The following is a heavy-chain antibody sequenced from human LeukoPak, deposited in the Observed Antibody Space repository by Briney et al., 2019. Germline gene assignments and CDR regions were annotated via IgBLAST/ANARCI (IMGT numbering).Heavy chain of an antibody. D-gene: IGHD4-17*01. J-gene: IGHJ6*02. CDR2: IYSGGST. V-gene: IGHV3-53*01. CDR3: ATTVTRDYYYYGMDV. CDR1: GFTVSSNY. Sequence: PGGSPRLSCAASGFTVSSNYMSWVRQAPGKGLEWVSVIYSGGSTYYADSVKGRFTISRDNSKNTLYLQMNSLRAEDTAVYYCATTVTRDYYYYGMDVWGQGTTVTVSS.